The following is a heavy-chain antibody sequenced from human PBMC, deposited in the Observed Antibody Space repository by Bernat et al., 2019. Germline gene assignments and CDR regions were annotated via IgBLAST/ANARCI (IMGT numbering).Heavy chain of an antibody. V-gene: IGHV3-30*18. CDR2: ISYGENNK. CDR1: GFTFSSYG. D-gene: IGHD6-13*01. Sequence: QVQLVASGGGVVQPGRSLRLSCEASGFTFSSYGMHWVRQAPGQGLEWVAVISYGENNKYYGDAVKGRCTISRDNSTNTVYLQMKSLRGEVTGVYYCAKGRAAAGQRGYFDYWGQGTLVTVSS. CDR3: AKGRAAAGQRGYFDY. J-gene: IGHJ4*02.